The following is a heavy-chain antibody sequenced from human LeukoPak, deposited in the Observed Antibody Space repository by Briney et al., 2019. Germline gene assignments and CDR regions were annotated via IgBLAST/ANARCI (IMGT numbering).Heavy chain of an antibody. J-gene: IGHJ4*02. V-gene: IGHV4-34*01. CDR1: GGSFSGYY. D-gene: IGHD6-13*01. CDR2: INESGSA. CDR3: ARRGSRIAAAG. Sequence: SETLSLTCAVYGGSFSGYYWSWIRQPPGKGLEWIGEINESGSANYNPSLKSRVTISVDTSKNQFSLKVNSVTAADTAVYYCARRGSRIAAAGWSQGTLVTVSS.